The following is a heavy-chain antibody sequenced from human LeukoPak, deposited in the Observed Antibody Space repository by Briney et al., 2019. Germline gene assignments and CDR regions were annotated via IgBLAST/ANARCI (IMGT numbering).Heavy chain of an antibody. CDR2: ITSSSTSM. J-gene: IGHJ4*02. CDR3: ARTYYDILTGYNPYFDY. V-gene: IGHV3-21*01. D-gene: IGHD3-9*01. CDR1: GFTFSSYS. Sequence: GGSLRLSCAASGFTFSSYSMNWVRQAPGKGLEWVSSITSSSTSMYYADSVKGRFTISRDNAKNSLYLQMISLRAEDTAVYYCARTYYDILTGYNPYFDYWGQGALVTVSS.